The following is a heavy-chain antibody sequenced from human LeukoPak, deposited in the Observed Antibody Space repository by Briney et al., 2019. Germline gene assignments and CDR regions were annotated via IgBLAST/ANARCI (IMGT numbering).Heavy chain of an antibody. D-gene: IGHD3-22*01. CDR1: GFTFSSYG. CDR2: ISYDGSNK. CDR3: AKSGYYYDSSGYMGPDAFDI. V-gene: IGHV3-30*18. J-gene: IGHJ3*02. Sequence: GGSLRLSCAASGFTFSSYGMHWVRQAPGKGLEWVAVISYDGSNKYYADSVKGRLTISRDNSKNTLYLQMNSLRAEDTAVYYCAKSGYYYDSSGYMGPDAFDIWGQGTMVTVSS.